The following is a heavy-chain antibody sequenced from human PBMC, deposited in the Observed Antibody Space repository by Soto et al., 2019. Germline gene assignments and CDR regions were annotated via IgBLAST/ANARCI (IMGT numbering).Heavy chain of an antibody. J-gene: IGHJ4*02. CDR3: ACGDLGSGWYVVDY. V-gene: IGHV1-2*02. CDR2: INPNSGGT. D-gene: IGHD6-19*01. CDR1: GYTFTSYG. Sequence: VKVSCKASGYTFTSYGISWVRQAPGQGLEWMGWINPNSGGTNYAQKFQGRVTMTRDTSISTAYMELSRLRSDDTAVYYCACGDLGSGWYVVDYWGQGTLVTVSS.